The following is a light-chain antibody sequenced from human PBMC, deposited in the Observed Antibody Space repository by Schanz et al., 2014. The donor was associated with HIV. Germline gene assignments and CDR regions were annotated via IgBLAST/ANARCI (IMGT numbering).Light chain of an antibody. CDR1: SSDIGNYNL. CDR2: DVR. Sequence: QSALTQPASVSGSPGQSITISCTGTSSDIGNYNLVSWFQHHPGEAPKLMIYDVRHRPSGISNRFSGSKSGNTASLTISGLQAEDEADYFCSSYTSFSTLIFGGGTKLTVL. V-gene: IGLV2-14*02. J-gene: IGLJ2*01. CDR3: SSYTSFSTLI.